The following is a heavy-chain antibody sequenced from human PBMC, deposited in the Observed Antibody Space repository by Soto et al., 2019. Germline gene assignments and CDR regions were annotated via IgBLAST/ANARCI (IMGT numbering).Heavy chain of an antibody. Sequence: PGGSLRLSCTASGFTFGDYAMSWFRQAPGKGQEWVGFIRSKAYGGTTEYAASVKGRFTISRDDSKSIAYLQMNSLKTEDTAVYYCTREGRDGYNPYYGMDVWGQGTTVTVSS. CDR3: TREGRDGYNPYYGMDV. CDR1: GFTFGDYA. J-gene: IGHJ6*02. D-gene: IGHD5-12*01. V-gene: IGHV3-49*03. CDR2: IRSKAYGGTT.